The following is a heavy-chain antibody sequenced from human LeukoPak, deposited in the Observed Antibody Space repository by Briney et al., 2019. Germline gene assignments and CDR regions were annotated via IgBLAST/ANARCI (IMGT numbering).Heavy chain of an antibody. Sequence: SETLSLTCTVSGGSISSYYWSWIRQPPGKGLEWIGYIYYSGSTNYNPSLKSRVTISVDTSKNQFSLKLSSVTAADTAVYYCARHGIEVADYWGQGTLVTVSS. J-gene: IGHJ4*02. CDR2: IYYSGST. V-gene: IGHV4-59*08. D-gene: IGHD6-19*01. CDR3: ARHGIEVADY. CDR1: GGSISSYY.